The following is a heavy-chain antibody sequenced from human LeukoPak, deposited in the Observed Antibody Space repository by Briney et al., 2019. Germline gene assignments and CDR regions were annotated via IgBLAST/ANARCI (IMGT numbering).Heavy chain of an antibody. CDR2: ISGDGGST. V-gene: IGHV3-43*02. J-gene: IGHJ4*02. CDR1: GFTFDDYA. D-gene: IGHD6-19*01. Sequence: GGSMRLSCAASGFTFDDYAMHWVRQAPGKGLEWVSLISGDGGSTYYADSVKGRFTISRDNSKNSLYLQMNSLRTEDTALYYCSAPVASADWGQGTLVTVSS. CDR3: SAPVASAD.